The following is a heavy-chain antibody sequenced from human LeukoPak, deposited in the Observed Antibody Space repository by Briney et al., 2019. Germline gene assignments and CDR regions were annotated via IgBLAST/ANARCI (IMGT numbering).Heavy chain of an antibody. Sequence: PGGSLRLSFAASGFSLVNAWMTWVRQAPGKGLEWVSYISSSSSTIYYADSVKGRFTISRGNAKNSLYLQMNSLRAEDTAVYYCAELGITMIGGVWGKGTTVTISS. CDR1: GFSLVNAW. D-gene: IGHD3-10*02. CDR2: ISSSSSTI. CDR3: AELGITMIGGV. V-gene: IGHV3-48*04. J-gene: IGHJ6*04.